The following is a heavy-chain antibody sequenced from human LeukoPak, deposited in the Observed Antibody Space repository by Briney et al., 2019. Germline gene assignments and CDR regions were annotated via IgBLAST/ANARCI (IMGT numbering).Heavy chain of an antibody. V-gene: IGHV3-74*01. CDR1: GFIFSSYW. Sequence: GGSLRLSCAASGFIFSSYWMHWVRQAPGKGLVWVSRINSDGSSTSYADSVKGRFTISRDNAKNTLYLQMNSLRAEDTAVYYCARGNTMIVVDDWFDPWGQGTLVTVSP. J-gene: IGHJ5*02. CDR3: ARGNTMIVVDDWFDP. CDR2: INSDGSST. D-gene: IGHD3-22*01.